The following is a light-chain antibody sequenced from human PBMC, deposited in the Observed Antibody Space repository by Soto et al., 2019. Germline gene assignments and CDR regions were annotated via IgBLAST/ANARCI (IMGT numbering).Light chain of an antibody. CDR1: QSISSN. V-gene: IGKV3-15*01. J-gene: IGKJ5*01. CDR3: QQYNNWPQL. CDR2: GAS. Sequence: EIVMTQSPATLSASPGERATLSCRARQSISSNLAWYQQKPGQAPRLLIYGASTRATGIPARFSGSGSGTEFTLTISSLQSEDFAVYYCQQYNNWPQLFGQGTRLEIK.